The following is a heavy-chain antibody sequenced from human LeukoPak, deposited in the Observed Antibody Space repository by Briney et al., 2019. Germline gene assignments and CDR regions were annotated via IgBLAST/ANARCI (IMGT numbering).Heavy chain of an antibody. CDR1: GFISRDYP. V-gene: IGHV3-23*01. D-gene: IGHD1-26*01. CDR3: AKESNGRRFDFDY. CDR2: ISAGGGGI. J-gene: IGHJ4*02. Sequence: GGSLRLSCAASGFISRDYPMSWGRQTPGKGLEWVSSISAGGGGIYYADSVKGRFTVSRDDSKNTLYLQMNSLRVEDTALYYCAKESNGRRFDFDYWGQGTLATVSS.